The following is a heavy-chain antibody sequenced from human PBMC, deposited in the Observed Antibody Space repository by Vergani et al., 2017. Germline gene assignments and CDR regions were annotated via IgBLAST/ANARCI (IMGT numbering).Heavy chain of an antibody. D-gene: IGHD6-13*01. V-gene: IGHV4-61*02. Sequence: QVQLQESGPGLLKPSQTLSLTCTVSGDSISSAGHYWTWIRQAAGRGLEWIGHIYISGATNYNPSLKSRVTISVDSSKKQFYLRLNSVTTADTAVYYCARYPARGAAAVHWGQGTLVTVSS. CDR3: ARYPARGAAAVH. CDR2: IYISGAT. CDR1: GDSISSAGHY. J-gene: IGHJ4*02.